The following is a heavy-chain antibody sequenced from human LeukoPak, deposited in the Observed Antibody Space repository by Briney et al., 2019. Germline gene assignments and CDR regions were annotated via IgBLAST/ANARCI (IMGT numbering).Heavy chain of an antibody. V-gene: IGHV4-4*07. Sequence: SETLSLTCTVSGGSIRSYYWSWIRQPAGKGLEWIGRIYTSGSTNYNPSLKSRVTMSVDTSKNQFSLKLSSVTAADTAVYYCARARIAMVRGVIYYFDYWGQGTLVTVSS. CDR3: ARARIAMVRGVIYYFDY. J-gene: IGHJ4*02. D-gene: IGHD3-10*01. CDR1: GGSIRSYY. CDR2: IYTSGST.